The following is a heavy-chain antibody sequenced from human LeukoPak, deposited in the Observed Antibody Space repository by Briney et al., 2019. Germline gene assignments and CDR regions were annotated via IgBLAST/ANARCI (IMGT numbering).Heavy chain of an antibody. J-gene: IGHJ5*01. CDR3: ARESDSSGWYDS. CDR2: ISVNGGSA. D-gene: IGHD3-22*01. Sequence: GGSLRLSCAAPGFTFNDYAIHRVRQAPGKGLEWVSLISVNGGSAFYAVSVKGRFTISIDNSKNSLYLQMSSLRSEDTALYYCARESDSSGWYDSWGQGAMVTVSS. CDR1: GFTFNDYA. V-gene: IGHV3-43*02.